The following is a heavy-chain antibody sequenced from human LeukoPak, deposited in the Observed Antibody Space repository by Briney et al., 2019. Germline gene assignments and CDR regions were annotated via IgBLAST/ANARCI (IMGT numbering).Heavy chain of an antibody. CDR3: AKQLGYCSDGSCYFPY. CDR1: GFTFSSPA. V-gene: IGHV3-23*01. J-gene: IGHJ4*02. CDR2: ISNNGGYT. D-gene: IGHD2-15*01. Sequence: HPGGSLRLSCAASGFTFSSPAMSWVRQAPGKGLEWVSAISNNGGYTYYADSVQGRFTISRDNSKSTLCLQMNSLRAEDTAVYYCAKQLGYCSDGSCYFPYWGQGTLVTVSS.